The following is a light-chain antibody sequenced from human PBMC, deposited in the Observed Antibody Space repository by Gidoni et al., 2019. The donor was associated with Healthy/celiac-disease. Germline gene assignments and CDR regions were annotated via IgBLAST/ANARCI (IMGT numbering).Light chain of an antibody. Sequence: AIQLPQSPSSLSASVGDRVTITCRASQGISSALAWYQQKPGKAPKLLIYDASSLESGGPSRFSGSGSGTDFTLTISSLQPEDFATYYCQQFNSYPHQITFGQGTRLEIK. J-gene: IGKJ5*01. CDR1: QGISSA. CDR2: DAS. CDR3: QQFNSYPHQIT. V-gene: IGKV1-13*02.